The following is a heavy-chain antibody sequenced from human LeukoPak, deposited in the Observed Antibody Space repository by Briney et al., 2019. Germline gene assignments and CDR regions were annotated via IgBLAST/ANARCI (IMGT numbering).Heavy chain of an antibody. CDR1: GYSISSGYY. V-gene: IGHV4-38-2*02. D-gene: IGHD3-10*02. CDR3: ARVLAMIGAFDI. CDR2: IYHSGST. Sequence: PSETLSLTCTVSGYSISSGYYWGWIRQPPGKGLEWIGSIYHSGSTYYNPSLKSRVTISVDTSKNQFSLKLSSVTAADTAVYYCARVLAMIGAFDIWGQGTMVTVSP. J-gene: IGHJ3*02.